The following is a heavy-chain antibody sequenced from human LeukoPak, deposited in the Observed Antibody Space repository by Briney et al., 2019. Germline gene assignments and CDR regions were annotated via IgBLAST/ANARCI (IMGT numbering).Heavy chain of an antibody. CDR3: AKGAAVTGTRSNWFDP. J-gene: IGHJ5*02. D-gene: IGHD6-19*01. CDR2: ISGTGDST. CDR1: GFTFSSYA. Sequence: PGGPLRLSCAASGFTFSSYAVSWVRQAPGKGLEWVSTISGTGDSTYYADSVKGRFTISRDNSKNTLYLQMNSLRAEDTAVYYCAKGAAVTGTRSNWFDPWGQGTLVTVSS. V-gene: IGHV3-23*01.